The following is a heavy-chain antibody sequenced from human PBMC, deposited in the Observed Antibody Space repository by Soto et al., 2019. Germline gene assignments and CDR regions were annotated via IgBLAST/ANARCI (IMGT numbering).Heavy chain of an antibody. Sequence: ITLKESGPTLVKPTQTLTLTCTCSGFSLSTSAVGVGWIRQPPGKALEWLALISWDDDKRYSPFLKSRLTITKDTSKNQLVLTMTNTDTVDTATYYCGYIYYNSGRWDAWGQGTLVTVSS. D-gene: IGHD3-10*01. V-gene: IGHV2-5*02. CDR3: GYIYYNSGRWDA. CDR2: ISWDDDK. J-gene: IGHJ5*02. CDR1: GFSLSTSAVG.